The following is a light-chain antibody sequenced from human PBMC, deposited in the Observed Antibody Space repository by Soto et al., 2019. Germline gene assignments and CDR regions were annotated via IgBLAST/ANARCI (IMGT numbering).Light chain of an antibody. Sequence: IVMTQSPDSLAVSLGERATINCKSSQSVLYSSNNKNYLAWYQQKPGQPPKLLIYWASTRESGVPDRFSGSGSGTDFPLTISSLQAADVAVYYCQQYYSTPRTLGQGTRLELK. CDR2: WAS. V-gene: IGKV4-1*01. CDR3: QQYYSTPRT. J-gene: IGKJ5*01. CDR1: QSVLYSSNNKNY.